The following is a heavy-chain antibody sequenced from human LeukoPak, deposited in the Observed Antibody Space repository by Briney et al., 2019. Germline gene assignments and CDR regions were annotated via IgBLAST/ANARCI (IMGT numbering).Heavy chain of an antibody. Sequence: EASVKVSCKASGYTFTSYDINWVRQAPGQGLEWMGWMNPNSGNTGYAQKFQGRVTMTRNTSISTAYMELSSLRSEDTAVYYCARSSGYSYPYTFDPWGQGTLVTVSS. CDR3: ARSSGYSYPYTFDP. J-gene: IGHJ5*02. V-gene: IGHV1-8*01. CDR2: MNPNSGNT. D-gene: IGHD5-18*01. CDR1: GYTFTSYD.